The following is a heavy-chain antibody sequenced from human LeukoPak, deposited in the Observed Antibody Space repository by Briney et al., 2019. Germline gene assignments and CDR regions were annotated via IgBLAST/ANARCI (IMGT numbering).Heavy chain of an antibody. D-gene: IGHD5-18*01. V-gene: IGHV4-31*03. J-gene: IGHJ4*02. CDR1: GGSISSGGYY. CDR3: ARAPPSYGYFDY. CDR2: IYYSGST. Sequence: SETLSLTCTVSGGSISSGGYYWSWIRQHPGKGLEWIGYIYYSGSTYYNPSLKSRVTISVDTSKNQFSLKLSSVTAADTAVYYCARAPPSYGYFDYWGQGTLVTVSS.